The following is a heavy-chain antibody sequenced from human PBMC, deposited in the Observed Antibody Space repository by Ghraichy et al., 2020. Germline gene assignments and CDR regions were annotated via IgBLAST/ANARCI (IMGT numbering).Heavy chain of an antibody. V-gene: IGHV4-39*01. CDR2: IYYSGST. Sequence: SETLSLTCTVSGCSISSSRYSWGWIRQPPGKGLEWIGSIYYSGSTYYNPSLKSRVTISVDTSKNQFSLKLSSVTAADTAVYYCAGQKLGMSVADYWGQGTLVTVSS. CDR3: AGQKLGMSVADY. D-gene: IGHD1-14*01. J-gene: IGHJ4*02. CDR1: GCSISSSRYS.